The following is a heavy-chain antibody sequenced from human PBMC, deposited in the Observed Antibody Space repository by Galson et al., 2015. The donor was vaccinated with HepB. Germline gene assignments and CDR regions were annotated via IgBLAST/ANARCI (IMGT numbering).Heavy chain of an antibody. J-gene: IGHJ6*02. CDR1: GFTFSSYS. Sequence: SLRLSCAASGFTFSSYSMNWVRQAPGKGLEWVSSISSSSSYIYYADSVKGRFTISRDNAKNSLYLQMNSLRAEDTAVYYCARDQDYDFWSAPFSGVYYYYGMDVWGQGTTVTVSS. D-gene: IGHD3-3*01. CDR3: ARDQDYDFWSAPFSGVYYYYGMDV. CDR2: ISSSSSYI. V-gene: IGHV3-21*01.